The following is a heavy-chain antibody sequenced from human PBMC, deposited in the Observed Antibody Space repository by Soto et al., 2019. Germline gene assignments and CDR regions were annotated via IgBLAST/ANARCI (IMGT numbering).Heavy chain of an antibody. Sequence: GGSLRLSCAASGFTFSSYGMHWVRQAPGKGLEWVAVISYDGSNKYYADSVKGRFTISRDNSKNTLYLQMNSLRAEDTAVYYCAKDGCSSNSCYFLYSMAVWGQGTTVTVSS. D-gene: IGHD2-2*01. CDR1: GFTFSSYG. CDR2: ISYDGSNK. J-gene: IGHJ6*03. V-gene: IGHV3-30*18. CDR3: AKDGCSSNSCYFLYSMAV.